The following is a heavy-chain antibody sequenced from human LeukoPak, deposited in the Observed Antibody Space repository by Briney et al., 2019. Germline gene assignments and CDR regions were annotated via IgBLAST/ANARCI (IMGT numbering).Heavy chain of an antibody. V-gene: IGHV3-21*01. CDR1: GFTFSSYS. CDR2: ISSSSSYI. J-gene: IGHJ4*02. Sequence: PGGSLRLSCAASGFTFSSYSMNWVRQAPGKGLEWVSSISSSSSYIYYADSVKGRFTISRDNAKNSLYLQMNSLRAEDTAVYYCARSPPVGYCSGGSCYLDYWGQGTLVTVSS. D-gene: IGHD2-15*01. CDR3: ARSPPVGYCSGGSCYLDY.